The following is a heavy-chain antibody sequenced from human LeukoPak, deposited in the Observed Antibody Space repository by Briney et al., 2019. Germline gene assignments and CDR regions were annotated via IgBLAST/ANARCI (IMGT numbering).Heavy chain of an antibody. J-gene: IGHJ4*02. CDR1: GFIFSSNY. CDR3: ARMVYYYDSSGYNYYFHY. CDR2: IYSGGST. D-gene: IGHD3-22*01. Sequence: GGSLRLSCAASGFIFSSNYMSWVRQAPGKGLEWVSVIYSGGSTYYADSVKGRFTISRDNSKNTLSLQMNGLRAEDTAVYYCARMVYYYDSSGYNYYFHYWGQGTLVTVSS. V-gene: IGHV3-66*01.